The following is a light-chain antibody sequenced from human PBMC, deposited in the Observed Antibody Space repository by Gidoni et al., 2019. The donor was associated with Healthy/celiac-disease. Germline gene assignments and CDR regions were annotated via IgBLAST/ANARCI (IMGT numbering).Light chain of an antibody. Sequence: DIQMTQSPSTLSASVGDRVTITCRASQSIGSWLAWYQQKPGKAPKVPIYKASSLESGVPSRFSGSGSGTEFTLTISSLQPDDFATYYCQQYNSYSKTFGQGTKVEIK. V-gene: IGKV1-5*03. CDR1: QSIGSW. J-gene: IGKJ1*01. CDR2: KAS. CDR3: QQYNSYSKT.